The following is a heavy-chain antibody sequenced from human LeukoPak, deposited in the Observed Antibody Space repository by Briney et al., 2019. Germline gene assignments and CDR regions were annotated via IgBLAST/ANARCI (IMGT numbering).Heavy chain of an antibody. J-gene: IGHJ5*02. D-gene: IGHD6-19*01. CDR1: GGSISSYY. CDR2: IYYSGST. V-gene: IGHV4-59*12. Sequence: SETLSLTCTVSGGSISSYYWSWIRQPPGKGLEWIGYIYYSGSTNYNPSLKSRVTISVDKSKNQFSLKLSSVTAADTAVYYCAIKIKQWLVRGGWFDPWGQGTLVTVSS. CDR3: AIKIKQWLVRGGWFDP.